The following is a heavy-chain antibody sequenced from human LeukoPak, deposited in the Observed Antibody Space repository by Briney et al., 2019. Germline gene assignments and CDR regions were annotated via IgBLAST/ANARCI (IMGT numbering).Heavy chain of an antibody. CDR2: IKTDGSST. D-gene: IGHD5-12*01. V-gene: IGHV3-74*01. CDR3: TTLYGGSLDY. Sequence: AGGSLRLSCAASGFTFSSYWMYWVRQAPGKGLVWVSRIKTDGSSTSYADSVKGRFTISRDNDKNTLYLQINSLRAEDTAVYYCTTLYGGSLDYWGQGTLVTVSS. CDR1: GFTFSSYW. J-gene: IGHJ4*02.